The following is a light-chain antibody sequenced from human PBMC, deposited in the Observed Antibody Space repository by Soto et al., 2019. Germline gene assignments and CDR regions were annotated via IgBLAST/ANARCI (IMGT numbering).Light chain of an antibody. CDR3: GSYTGSIYV. J-gene: IGLJ1*01. Sequence: QSVLTQPASVSGSPGQSITISCTGTSSDVGSYNLVSWYQKHPGKAPKLMIYEGSKRPSGVSNRFSGSKSGNTASLTISGLQAEDEADYFCGSYTGSIYVFGNGTKLTVL. V-gene: IGLV2-14*02. CDR2: EGS. CDR1: SSDVGSYNL.